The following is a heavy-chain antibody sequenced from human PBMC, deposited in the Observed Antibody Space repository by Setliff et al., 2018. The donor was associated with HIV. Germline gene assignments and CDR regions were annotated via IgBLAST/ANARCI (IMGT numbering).Heavy chain of an antibody. D-gene: IGHD2-2*03. Sequence: SETLSLTCTVSGDSMNSVSYSWAWLRQSAGKGPEWIGHVYARGSANYNPSLKSRVTISVPTSKNQFSLNLNSVTAADTATYYCARAKTIGSSPLFLDPWGQGTQVTVSS. CDR3: ARAKTIGSSPLFLDP. J-gene: IGHJ5*02. CDR1: GDSMNSVSYS. CDR2: VYARGSA. V-gene: IGHV4-61*09.